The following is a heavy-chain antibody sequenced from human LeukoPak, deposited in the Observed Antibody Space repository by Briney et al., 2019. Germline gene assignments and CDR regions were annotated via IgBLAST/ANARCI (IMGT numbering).Heavy chain of an antibody. V-gene: IGHV3-21*01. CDR2: ISSSSSYI. Sequence: PGGSLRLSCAASGFTFSSYSMNWVRQAPGKGLEWVSSISSSSSYIYHADSVKGRFTISRDNAKNSLYLQMNSLRAEDTAVYYCARRAAMDYWGQGTLVTVSS. CDR1: GFTFSSYS. D-gene: IGHD2-2*01. J-gene: IGHJ4*02. CDR3: ARRAAMDY.